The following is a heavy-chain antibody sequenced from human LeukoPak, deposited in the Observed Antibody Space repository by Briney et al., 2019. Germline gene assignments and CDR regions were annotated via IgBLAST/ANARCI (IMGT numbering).Heavy chain of an antibody. V-gene: IGHV4-59*01. D-gene: IGHD3-22*01. CDR3: ARVNDYYDSSGVDY. CDR1: GGSISSYY. J-gene: IGHJ4*02. CDR2: IYYSGST. Sequence: SETLSLTCTVSGGSISSYYWSWIRQPPGKGLEWIGYIYYSGSTNYNPSLKSRVTISVDTSKNQFSLKLSSVTAADTAVYYCARVNDYYDSSGVDYWGQGTLVTASS.